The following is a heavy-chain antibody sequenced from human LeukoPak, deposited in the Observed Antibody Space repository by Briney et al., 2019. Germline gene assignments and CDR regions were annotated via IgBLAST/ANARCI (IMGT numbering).Heavy chain of an antibody. J-gene: IGHJ4*02. D-gene: IGHD3-22*01. CDR1: GFIFNTYS. V-gene: IGHV3-21*06. CDR2: ISSTSTYI. Sequence: GGSLRLSCAASGFIFNTYSMNWVRQAPGKGLEWVSFISSTSTYIYYADSVKGRFTISRDNAKNSVYLQMNSLRADDTAAYYCARVPLYYYDPEYYFDYWGQGTLVTVSS. CDR3: ARVPLYYYDPEYYFDY.